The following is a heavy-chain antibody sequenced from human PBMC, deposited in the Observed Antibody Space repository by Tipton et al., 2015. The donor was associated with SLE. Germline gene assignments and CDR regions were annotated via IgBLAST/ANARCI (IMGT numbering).Heavy chain of an antibody. CDR2: IYYSGST. CDR1: GGSISSSSYY. D-gene: IGHD6-6*01. V-gene: IGHV4-39*07. Sequence: TLSLTCTVSGGSISSSSYYWGWIRQPPGKGLEWIGSIYYSGSTYYNPSLKSRVTISVDTSKNQFSLKLGSVTAADTAVYYCARRRESSSSLDYWGQGTLVTVSS. J-gene: IGHJ4*02. CDR3: ARRRESSSSLDY.